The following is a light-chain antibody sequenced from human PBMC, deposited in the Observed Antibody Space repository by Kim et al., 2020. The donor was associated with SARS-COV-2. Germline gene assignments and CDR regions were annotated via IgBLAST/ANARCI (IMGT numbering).Light chain of an antibody. J-gene: IGLJ2*01. CDR3: QAWDSRTVV. V-gene: IGLV3-1*01. CDR1: KLGNKY. CDR2: QDD. Sequence: YELNQPPSVSVSPGQTASITCSGDKLGNKYVCWYQQKPGQSPVVVIYQDDKRPSGIPERISGSNSGNTATLTISGTQAMDEADYYCQAWDSRTVVFGGGTQLTVL.